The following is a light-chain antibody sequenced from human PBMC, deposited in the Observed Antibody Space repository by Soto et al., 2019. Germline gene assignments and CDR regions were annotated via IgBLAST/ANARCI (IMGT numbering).Light chain of an antibody. J-gene: IGKJ2*01. CDR3: QQYGSSPPYT. Sequence: EIVLTQSPGTLSLSPGERATLSCRASQRVSSSYLDWYQQKPGQAPRPLIYGASSRATGIPDRFSGGGSGTDFTLTISRLEPEDFAVYYCQQYGSSPPYTCGQGTELEIK. CDR2: GAS. V-gene: IGKV3-20*01. CDR1: QRVSSSY.